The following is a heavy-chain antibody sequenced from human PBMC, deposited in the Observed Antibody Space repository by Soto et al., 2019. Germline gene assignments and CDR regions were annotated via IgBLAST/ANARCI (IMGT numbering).Heavy chain of an antibody. Sequence: QVQLVQSGAEVKKPGASVKVSCKASGYTFTSYGISWVRQAPGQGLEWMGWIRAYDGNTNYAQKLQGRVNMTTDTLTSQAYMPLRSLRSDDTAVYYCARDPPTMDVWGPGDTVSVPS. J-gene: IGHJ6*02. CDR1: GYTFTSYG. V-gene: IGHV1-18*01. CDR2: IRAYDGNT. CDR3: ARDPPTMDV.